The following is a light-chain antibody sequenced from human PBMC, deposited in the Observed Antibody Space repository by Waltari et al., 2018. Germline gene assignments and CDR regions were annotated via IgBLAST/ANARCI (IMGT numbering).Light chain of an antibody. CDR1: QSLLHSNGYNY. CDR2: LGS. CDR3: MQALQTPRT. V-gene: IGKV2-28*01. J-gene: IGKJ4*01. Sequence: DIVMTQSPLSLPVTPGEPASIYCRSSQSLLHSNGYNYLDWYLQKPGQSPQLLIYLGSNRASGGPDRFSGSGSGTDFTLKISRVETEDVGVYYCMQALQTPRTFGGGTKVEIK.